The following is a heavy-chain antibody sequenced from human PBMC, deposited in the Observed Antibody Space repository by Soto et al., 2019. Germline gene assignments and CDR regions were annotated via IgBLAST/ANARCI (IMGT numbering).Heavy chain of an antibody. CDR3: ARGIYCSGGRCLDY. V-gene: IGHV4-39*07. CDR2: ISSIGST. Sequence: SETLSLTCTVSGASIISTTKYWGWIRQPPGRGLEWIGTISSIGSTYYNPSLEGRVTISVDTSKNQFSLKMRSVTAADTAVYYCARGIYCSGGRCLDYWGQGTLVTVSS. D-gene: IGHD2-15*01. J-gene: IGHJ4*02. CDR1: GASIISTTKY.